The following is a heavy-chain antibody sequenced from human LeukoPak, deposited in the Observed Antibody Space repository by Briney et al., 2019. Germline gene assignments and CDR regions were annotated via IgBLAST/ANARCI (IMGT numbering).Heavy chain of an antibody. CDR3: ARGGDGYNSDLDY. Sequence: KPGGSLRLSCAASGFTLSSYSMNWVRQAPGKGLEWVSSISSSSSYIYYADSVKGRFTISRDNAKNSLYLQMNSLRAEDTAMYYCARGGDGYNSDLDYWGQGTPVTVSS. CDR1: GFTLSSYS. CDR2: ISSSSSYI. V-gene: IGHV3-21*01. D-gene: IGHD5-24*01. J-gene: IGHJ4*02.